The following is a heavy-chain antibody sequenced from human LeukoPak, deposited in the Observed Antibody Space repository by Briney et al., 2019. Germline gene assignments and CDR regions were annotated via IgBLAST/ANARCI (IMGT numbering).Heavy chain of an antibody. CDR1: GFTFSDYY. D-gene: IGHD6-19*01. V-gene: IGHV3-11*01. J-gene: IGHJ4*02. CDR3: ARVATSSGWYPMGY. Sequence: GPSLSPSRAASGFTFSDYYISSVRHPAGKGLEWDSYISSNVSTIYYADSVKGRFSIFRDNTKNSLYLQMNSLRAEDTAVYYCARVATSSGWYPMGYWGQGTLVTVSS. CDR2: ISSNVSTI.